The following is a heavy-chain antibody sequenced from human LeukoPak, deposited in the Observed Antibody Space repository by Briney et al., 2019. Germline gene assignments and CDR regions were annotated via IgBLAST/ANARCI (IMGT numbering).Heavy chain of an antibody. CDR3: ARGRPVTIRYWYFDL. V-gene: IGHV4-4*07. J-gene: IGHJ2*01. CDR2: IYTSGST. CDR1: GGSISSYY. Sequence: SETLSLTCTVSGGSISSYYWSWIRQPAGKGLEWIGRIYTSGSTNYNPSLKSRVTMSVDTSKNQFSLKLSSVTDADTAVYYCARGRPVTIRYWYFDLWGRGTLVTVSS. D-gene: IGHD4-17*01.